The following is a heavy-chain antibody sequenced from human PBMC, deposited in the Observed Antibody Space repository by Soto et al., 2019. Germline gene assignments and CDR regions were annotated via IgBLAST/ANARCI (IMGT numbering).Heavy chain of an antibody. CDR2: INHSGST. CDR3: ARSYGGNSGTFDF. V-gene: IGHV4-34*01. CDR1: GRSFSGYY. J-gene: IGHJ4*02. Sequence: QVQLQQWGAGLLRPSEALSLTCAVYGRSFSGYYWSWIRQPPGKGLEWIGEINHSGSTTYNPSLKSRVTISVDTSNNHFSLKLSSVTAADTADYYCARSYGGNSGTFDFWGQGTLVTVSS. D-gene: IGHD4-17*01.